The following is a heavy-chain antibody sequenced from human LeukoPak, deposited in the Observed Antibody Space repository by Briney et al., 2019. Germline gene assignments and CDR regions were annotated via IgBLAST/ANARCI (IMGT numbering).Heavy chain of an antibody. CDR1: GYTFTSYG. CDR2: ISAYNGNT. V-gene: IGHV1-18*01. CDR3: ARAITGTTRYDWYFDL. Sequence: VASVKVSCKASGYTFTSYGISWVRQAPGQGLEWMGWISAYNGNTNYAQKLQGRVTMTTGTSTSTAYMELRSLRSDDTAVYYCARAITGTTRYDWYFDLWGRGTLVTVSS. D-gene: IGHD1-7*01. J-gene: IGHJ2*01.